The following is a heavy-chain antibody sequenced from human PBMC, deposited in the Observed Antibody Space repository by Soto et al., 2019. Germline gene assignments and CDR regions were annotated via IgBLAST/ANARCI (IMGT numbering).Heavy chain of an antibody. J-gene: IGHJ3*02. CDR3: ASILQYCGGDCYSKHAAFDI. V-gene: IGHV3-66*01. Sequence: STYYADSVKGRFTISRDNSKNTLYLQMNSLRAEDTAVYYCASILQYCGGDCYSKHAAFDIWGQGTMVTVSS. CDR2: TYY. D-gene: IGHD2-21*01.